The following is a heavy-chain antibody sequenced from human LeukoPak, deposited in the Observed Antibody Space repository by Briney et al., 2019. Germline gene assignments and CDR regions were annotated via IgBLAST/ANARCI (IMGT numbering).Heavy chain of an antibody. CDR3: ARGARGYSYGYKRPWFDP. CDR2: INHSGST. J-gene: IGHJ5*02. V-gene: IGHV4-34*01. CDR1: GGSFSGYY. D-gene: IGHD5-18*01. Sequence: SETLSLTCAVYGGSFSGYYWSWIRQPPGKGLEWIGEINHSGSTNYNPSLKSRVTISVDTSKNQFSLKLSSVTAADTAVYYCARGARGYSYGYKRPWFDPWGQRTLVTVSS.